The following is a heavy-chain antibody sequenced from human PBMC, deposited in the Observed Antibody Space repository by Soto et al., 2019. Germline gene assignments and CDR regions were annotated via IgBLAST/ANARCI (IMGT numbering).Heavy chain of an antibody. D-gene: IGHD3-16*02. CDR3: ARGYDYIWGSYRNNWFDP. V-gene: IGHV3-33*01. CDR1: GFTFSSYG. Sequence: GGSLRLSCAASGFTFSSYGMHWVRQAPGKGLEWVAVIWYDGSNKYYADSVKGRFTISRDNSKNTLYLQMNSLRAEDTAVYYCARGYDYIWGSYRNNWFDPWGQGTLVTVSS. CDR2: IWYDGSNK. J-gene: IGHJ5*02.